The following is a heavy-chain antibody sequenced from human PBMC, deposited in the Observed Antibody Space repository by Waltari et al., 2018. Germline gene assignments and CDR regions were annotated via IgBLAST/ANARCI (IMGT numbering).Heavy chain of an antibody. Sequence: QVQMQEPGPGLVTPSERLPLTCAVSGPSLSRGSYWGCVRQPPGRGQEWTGTSYHSGTTRYNPSLQSRVTISIDTSKSQFSLRLTSWTAANTAVYYCSRGHYDYWRCSIGVYWFDPWGQGSLFSVSS. J-gene: IGHJ5*02. CDR3: SRGHYDYWRCSIGVYWFDP. CDR2: SYHSGTT. CDR1: GPSLSRGSY. D-gene: IGHD3-3*01. V-gene: IGHV4-38-2*01.